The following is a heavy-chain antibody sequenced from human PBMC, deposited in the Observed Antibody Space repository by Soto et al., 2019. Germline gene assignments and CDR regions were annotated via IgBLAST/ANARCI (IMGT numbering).Heavy chain of an antibody. V-gene: IGHV3-21*01. J-gene: IGHJ4*02. CDR3: ARLDFIAARPDGDY. CDR1: GFTFSSYS. D-gene: IGHD6-6*01. CDR2: ISSSSSYI. Sequence: GGSLRLSCATSGFTFSSYSMNWVRQAPGKGLEWVSSISSSSSYIYYADSVKGRFTISRDNAKSSLYLQMNSLRAEDTAVYYCARLDFIAARPDGDYWGRGTLVTVSS.